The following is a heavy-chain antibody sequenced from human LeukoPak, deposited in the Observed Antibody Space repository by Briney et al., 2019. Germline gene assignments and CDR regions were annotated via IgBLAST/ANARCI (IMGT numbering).Heavy chain of an antibody. CDR3: AREGGRDGYNHKNRDDY. Sequence: ASVKVSCKASGYTFTSYDINWVRQATGQGLEWMGWMNPNSGNTGYAQKFQGRVTMTRNTSISTAYMELSSLRSEDTAVYYCAREGGRDGYNHKNRDDYWGQGTLVTVSS. CDR2: MNPNSGNT. D-gene: IGHD5-24*01. J-gene: IGHJ4*02. V-gene: IGHV1-8*01. CDR1: GYTFTSYD.